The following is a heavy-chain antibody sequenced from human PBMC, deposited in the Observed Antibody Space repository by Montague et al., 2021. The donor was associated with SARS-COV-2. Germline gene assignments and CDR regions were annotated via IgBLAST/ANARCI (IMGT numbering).Heavy chain of an antibody. V-gene: IGHV4-59*01. CDR3: SRSLDPSGTYYLPY. CDR2: IHYSGTN. D-gene: IGHD3-10*01. CDR1: GGSIGSYY. J-gene: IGHJ4*02. Sequence: SETLSLTCSVSGGSIGSYYWSWLRLPPGKGLEWIGHIHYSGTNTYSSSFKSRVTISIDTPKHQFSFKLSSVTAADTAGYYCSRSLDPSGTYYLPYWGQETLVTVSS.